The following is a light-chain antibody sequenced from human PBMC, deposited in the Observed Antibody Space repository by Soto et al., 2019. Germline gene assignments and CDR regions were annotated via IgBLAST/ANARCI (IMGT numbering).Light chain of an antibody. J-gene: IGLJ1*01. CDR1: TSDIAGYNY. Sequence: QSVLAQPASVSGALGQSITISCTGTTSDIAGYNYISWYQQLPGKAPKLMIYKVTIRPSGISNRFSGSKSGTTASLTISGLQAEDEADYYCTSFSSSTSLYVFGTGTKVTVL. CDR2: KVT. V-gene: IGLV2-14*01. CDR3: TSFSSSTSLYV.